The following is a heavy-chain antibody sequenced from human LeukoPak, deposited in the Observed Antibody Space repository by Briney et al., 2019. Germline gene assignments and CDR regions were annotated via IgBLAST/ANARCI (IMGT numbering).Heavy chain of an antibody. CDR3: ARVMITFGGVISDYFDY. V-gene: IGHV4-59*01. J-gene: IGHJ4*02. CDR2: IYYSGST. D-gene: IGHD3-16*01. Sequence: SETLSLTCTVSGGSISSYYWSWIRQPPGKGLEWIGYIYYSGSTSYNPSLKSRVTISVDTSKNQFSLKLSSVTAADTAVYYCARVMITFGGVISDYFDYWGQGTLVTVSS. CDR1: GGSISSYY.